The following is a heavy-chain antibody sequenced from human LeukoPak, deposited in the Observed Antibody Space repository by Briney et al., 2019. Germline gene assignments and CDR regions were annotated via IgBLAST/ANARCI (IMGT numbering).Heavy chain of an antibody. CDR3: ARGRGYFDWSEGEFDY. V-gene: IGHV1-69*13. J-gene: IGHJ4*02. D-gene: IGHD3-9*01. CDR2: IIPIFGTA. CDR1: GGTFSSYA. Sequence: SAKVSCKASGGTFSSYAISWVRQAPGQGLEWMGGIIPIFGTANYAQKFQGRVTITADESTSTAYMELSSLRSEDTAVYYCARGRGYFDWSEGEFDYWGQGTLVTVSS.